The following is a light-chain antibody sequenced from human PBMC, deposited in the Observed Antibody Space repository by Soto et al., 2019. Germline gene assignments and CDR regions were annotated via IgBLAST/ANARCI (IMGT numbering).Light chain of an antibody. V-gene: IGKV3-20*01. J-gene: IGKJ1*01. Sequence: EIVLTQSPGTLSLSPGERATLSCRASQSVSSSYLAWYQQKPGQAPRLLIYGASSRATGIPDRFSGSASGTDFTLTFSRLEPEDFAVCYCQQYGSSPWTFGQGTKVDIK. CDR3: QQYGSSPWT. CDR1: QSVSSSY. CDR2: GAS.